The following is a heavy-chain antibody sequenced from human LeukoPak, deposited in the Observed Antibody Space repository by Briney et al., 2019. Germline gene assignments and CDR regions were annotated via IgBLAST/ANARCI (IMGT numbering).Heavy chain of an antibody. CDR3: AKVMKGSERLTMVRGVIIKTAGLYYMDV. D-gene: IGHD3-10*01. CDR1: GFTLSSYA. Sequence: PGGSLRLSCAASGFTLSSYAMSWVRQAPGKGLEWVSSISASGGSTNYADSVKGRFTIPRDNSKNTVYLQMNSLRAEDTAVYYCAKVMKGSERLTMVRGVIIKTAGLYYMDVWGKGTTVTVSS. V-gene: IGHV3-23*01. J-gene: IGHJ6*03. CDR2: ISASGGST.